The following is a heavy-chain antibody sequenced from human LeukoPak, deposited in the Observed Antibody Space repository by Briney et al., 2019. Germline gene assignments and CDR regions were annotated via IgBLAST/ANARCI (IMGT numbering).Heavy chain of an antibody. CDR2: IKGDGSDK. CDR1: GFTFSNDW. D-gene: IGHD1-14*01. CDR3: ARDPETKRGRDGLDY. J-gene: IGHJ4*02. Sequence: GSLRLSCAASGFTFSNDWMSWVRQAPGKGLEWMASIKGDGSDKYYVDSVKGRFTISRDNAKNSMYLQMNSLRAEDTAVYYCARDPETKRGRDGLDYWGPGTLVIVSS. V-gene: IGHV3-7*01.